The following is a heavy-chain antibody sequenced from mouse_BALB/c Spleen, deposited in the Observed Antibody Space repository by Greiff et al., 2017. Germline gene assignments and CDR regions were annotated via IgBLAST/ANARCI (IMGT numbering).Heavy chain of an antibody. CDR3: TRSTGTGYFDV. CDR2: IDPSDSYT. J-gene: IGHJ1*01. CDR1: GYTFTSYW. D-gene: IGHD4-1*01. Sequence: VQLQQPGAELVKPGASVKMSCKASGYTFTSYWMHWVKQRPGQGLEWIGVIDPSDSYTSYNQKFKGKATLTVDTSSSTAYMQLSSLTSEDSAVYYCTRSTGTGYFDVWGAGTTVTVSS. V-gene: IGHV1S127*01.